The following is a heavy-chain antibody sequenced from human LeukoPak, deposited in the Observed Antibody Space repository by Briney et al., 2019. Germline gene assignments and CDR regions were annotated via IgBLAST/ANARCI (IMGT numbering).Heavy chain of an antibody. D-gene: IGHD5-18*01. V-gene: IGHV7-4-1*02. CDR1: GYTFTSYH. CDR3: ASPDTAMTYDAFDI. Sequence: ASVKVSCKASGYTFTSYHMHWVRRAPGQGLEWMGWINTNTGNPTYAQGFTGRFVFSLDTSVSTAYLQISSLKAEDTAVYYCASPDTAMTYDAFDIWGQGTMVTVSS. CDR2: INTNTGNP. J-gene: IGHJ3*02.